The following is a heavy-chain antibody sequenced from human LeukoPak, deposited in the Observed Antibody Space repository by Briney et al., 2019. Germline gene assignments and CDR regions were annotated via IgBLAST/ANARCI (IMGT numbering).Heavy chain of an antibody. CDR3: ARDAGATDY. D-gene: IGHD1-26*01. V-gene: IGHV4-31*03. J-gene: IGHJ4*02. CDR1: GGSISGYY. Sequence: SETLSLTCTVSGGSISGYYWSWIRQHPGKGLEWIGYIYYSGSTYYNPSLKSRVTISVDTSKNQFSLKLSSVTAADTAVYYCARDAGATDYWGQGTLVTVSS. CDR2: IYYSGST.